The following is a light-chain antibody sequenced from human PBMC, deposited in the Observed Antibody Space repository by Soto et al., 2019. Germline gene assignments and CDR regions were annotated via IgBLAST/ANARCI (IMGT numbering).Light chain of an antibody. V-gene: IGKV1-9*01. J-gene: IGKJ4*01. Sequence: DIQLTQSPSFLSASVGDRVTITCRASQGISSYLAWYQRRPGKAPKLLIFAASTLQSGVPSRFSGSGSGTEFTLAITSLQYEDFATYYCQQLHNHPPTFGGGTKVEIK. CDR3: QQLHNHPPT. CDR2: AAS. CDR1: QGISSY.